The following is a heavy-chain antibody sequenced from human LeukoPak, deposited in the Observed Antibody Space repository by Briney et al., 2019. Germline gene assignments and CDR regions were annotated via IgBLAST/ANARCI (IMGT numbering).Heavy chain of an antibody. CDR3: GAYYDSSGLRSWFDP. V-gene: IGHV4-59*01. CDR1: GGSISSYY. CDR2: IYYRGSI. J-gene: IGHJ5*02. D-gene: IGHD3-22*01. Sequence: SETLSLTCTVSGGSISSYYWSWIRQPPGKGLEWIGYIYYRGSINYNPSLKSRVTISVDTSKNQFSLKLSSVTAADTAVYYCGAYYDSSGLRSWFDPWGQGTLVTVSS.